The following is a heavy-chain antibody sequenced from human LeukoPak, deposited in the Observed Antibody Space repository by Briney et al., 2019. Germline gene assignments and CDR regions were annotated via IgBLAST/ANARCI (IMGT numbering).Heavy chain of an antibody. Sequence: GGSLRLSCAASGFTFSSYSMNWVRQAPGKGLEWVSSISSSSSYIYYADSVKGRFTISRDNAKNSLYLQMNSLRAEDTAVYYCARHLRHYDSRPCDYWGQGTLVTVSS. V-gene: IGHV3-21*01. CDR3: ARHLRHYDSRPCDY. CDR1: GFTFSSYS. D-gene: IGHD3-3*01. CDR2: ISSSSSYI. J-gene: IGHJ4*02.